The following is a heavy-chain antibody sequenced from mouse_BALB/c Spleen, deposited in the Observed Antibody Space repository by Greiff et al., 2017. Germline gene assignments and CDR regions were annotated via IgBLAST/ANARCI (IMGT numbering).Heavy chain of an antibody. V-gene: IGHV5-6-4*01. Sequence: EVKLVESGGGLVKPGGSLKLSCAASGFTFSSYTMSWVRQTPEKRLEWVATISSGGSYTYYPDSVKGRFTISRDNAKNTLYLQMSSLKSEDTAMYYCTRDSPIYDGYSWFAYWGQGTLVTVSA. D-gene: IGHD2-3*01. CDR3: TRDSPIYDGYSWFAY. CDR2: ISSGGSYT. J-gene: IGHJ3*01. CDR1: GFTFSSYT.